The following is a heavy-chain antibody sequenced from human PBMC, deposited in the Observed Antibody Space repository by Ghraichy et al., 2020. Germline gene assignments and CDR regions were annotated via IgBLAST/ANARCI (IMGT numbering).Heavy chain of an antibody. CDR1: GFSFSRYL. CDR3: ARAPVTSY. J-gene: IGHJ4*02. V-gene: IGHV3-7*03. CDR2: IKEDGSEK. Sequence: GESLNISCAASGFSFSRYLMYWVRQAPGKGLEWVANIKEDGSEKYYVDSVKGRFTISRDNAKNSLYLQMNSLRTEDTAVYYCARAPVTSYWGQGTLVTVSS.